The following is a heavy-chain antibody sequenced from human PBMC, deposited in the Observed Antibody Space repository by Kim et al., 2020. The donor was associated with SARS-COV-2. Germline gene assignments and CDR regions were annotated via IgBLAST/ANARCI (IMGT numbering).Heavy chain of an antibody. D-gene: IGHD1-26*01. CDR3: ASRKGGI. CDR2: YSGST. V-gene: IGHV4-39*01. Sequence: YSGSTYYSPSLKSRVTISVDTSKNQFSLELSSVTAADTAVYYCASRKGGIWGQGTMVTVSS. J-gene: IGHJ3*02.